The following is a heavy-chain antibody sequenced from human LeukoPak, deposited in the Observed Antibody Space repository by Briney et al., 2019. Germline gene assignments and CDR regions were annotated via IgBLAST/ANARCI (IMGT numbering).Heavy chain of an antibody. D-gene: IGHD6-25*01. CDR2: IYSGGST. J-gene: IGHJ5*02. CDR3: ARGKSNIAALGFDN. Sequence: GGSLRLSCAASEFTVSGNYMSWVRQPPGKGLEWVSVIYSGGSTYYAKSVKGRFTISRDNSKNTLYLQMNSLRVEDTAVYYCARGKSNIAALGFDNWGQGTLVTVSS. CDR1: EFTVSGNY. V-gene: IGHV3-53*01.